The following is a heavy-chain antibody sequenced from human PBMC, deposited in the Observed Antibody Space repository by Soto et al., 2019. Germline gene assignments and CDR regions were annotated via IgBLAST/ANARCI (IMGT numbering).Heavy chain of an antibody. J-gene: IGHJ6*02. CDR1: GFTFTSYG. CDR2: ISDDGNKK. CDR3: AKDDRRYGLDV. V-gene: IGHV3-30*18. Sequence: GGSLRLSCAASGFTFTSYGLHWVRQAPGKGLEWVALISDDGNKKYYADSVKGRFTISRDNSKNTVYLQMNSLRAEDTAAYYCAKDDRRYGLDVWGQGTTVTVSS.